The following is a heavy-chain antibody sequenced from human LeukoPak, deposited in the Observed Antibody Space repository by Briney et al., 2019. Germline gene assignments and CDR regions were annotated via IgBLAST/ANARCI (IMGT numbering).Heavy chain of an antibody. Sequence: GGSLRLSCAASGFTFSNACMSWVRQAPGKGLEWVGHIKGKAEGGTTDYAAPVQGRFTISRDDSKNTLYLQMSSLKTEDTAVYYCTTGTWIQLWLADYWGQGTLVTVSS. CDR1: GFTFSNAC. D-gene: IGHD5-18*01. CDR2: IKGKAEGGTT. CDR3: TTGTWIQLWLADY. J-gene: IGHJ4*02. V-gene: IGHV3-15*01.